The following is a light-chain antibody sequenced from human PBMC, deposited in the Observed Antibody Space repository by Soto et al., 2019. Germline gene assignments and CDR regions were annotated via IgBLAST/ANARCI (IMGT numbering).Light chain of an antibody. V-gene: IGLV2-14*01. Sequence: QSVLTQPASVSGSPGQSITISCTGTSSDVGAYNYVSWYQQYPGKAPKLMIYEVTDRPSGVSNRFSGSKSGNTASLTISGLQAEDEAEYYCSSYTNINTRACVFGTGTKLTVL. CDR1: SSDVGAYNY. J-gene: IGLJ1*01. CDR3: SSYTNINTRACV. CDR2: EVT.